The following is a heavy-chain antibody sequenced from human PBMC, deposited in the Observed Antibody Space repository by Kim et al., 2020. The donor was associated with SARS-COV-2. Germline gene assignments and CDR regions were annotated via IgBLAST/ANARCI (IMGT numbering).Heavy chain of an antibody. J-gene: IGHJ6*03. D-gene: IGHD2-15*01. V-gene: IGHV3-21*01. CDR1: GFTFSSYS. Sequence: GGSLRLSCAASGFTFSSYSMNWVRQAPGKGLEWVSSISSSSSYIYYADSVKGRFTISRDNAKNSLYLQMNSLRAEDTAVYYCARGTSKIVVVVAAPLGLGYYCMDVWGKGTTVTVSS. CDR2: ISSSSSYI. CDR3: ARGTSKIVVVVAAPLGLGYYCMDV.